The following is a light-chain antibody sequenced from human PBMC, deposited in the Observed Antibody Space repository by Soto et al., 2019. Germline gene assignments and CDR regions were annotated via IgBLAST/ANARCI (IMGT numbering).Light chain of an antibody. J-gene: IGLJ1*01. CDR1: SSDVGGYNY. CDR2: EVT. CDR3: SSYTSGSTLV. Sequence: QSVLTQPASVSGSPGQSITISCTGTSSDVGGYNYVSWYQQHPGKAPKLMIYEVTNRPSGVSDRFSGSKSGYTASLTISGLQADDDADYSCSSYTSGSTLVFGTGTKGTV. V-gene: IGLV2-14*01.